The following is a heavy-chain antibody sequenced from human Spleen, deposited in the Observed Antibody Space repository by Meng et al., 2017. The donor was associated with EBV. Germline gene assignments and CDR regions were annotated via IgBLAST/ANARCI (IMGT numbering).Heavy chain of an antibody. J-gene: IGHJ4*02. CDR2: INPNSGGR. Sequence: QVHVEQSGAEVKKPGASVKVSCKTSGYTFTNYYIHWVRQAPGQGLEWMGRINPNSGGRDYTQKFQGRVTMTRDTSISTAYMELNSLRSDDTALYYCARAYSGYDDPPSYWGQGTLVTVSS. V-gene: IGHV1-2*06. D-gene: IGHD5-12*01. CDR3: ARAYSGYDDPPSY. CDR1: GYTFTNYY.